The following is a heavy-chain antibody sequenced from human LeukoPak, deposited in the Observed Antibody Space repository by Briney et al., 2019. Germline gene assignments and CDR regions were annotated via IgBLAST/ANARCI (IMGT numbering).Heavy chain of an antibody. CDR1: GGSISSGSYY. J-gene: IGHJ4*02. CDR3: ARRGGYSGYVRDY. Sequence: SETLSLTCTVSGGSISSGSYYWSWIRQPAGKGLEWIGYIYYSGSTKYNPSLKSRVTISVDTSKNQFSLKLSSVTAADTAVYYCARRGGYSGYVRDYWGQGTLVTVSS. CDR2: IYYSGST. V-gene: IGHV4-61*10. D-gene: IGHD5-12*01.